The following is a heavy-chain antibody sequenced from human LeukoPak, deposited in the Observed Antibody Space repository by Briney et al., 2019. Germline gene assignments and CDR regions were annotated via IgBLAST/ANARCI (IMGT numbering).Heavy chain of an antibody. CDR3: AGVDYYDSSGSSTYFDY. J-gene: IGHJ4*02. V-gene: IGHV3-48*02. Sequence: GGSLRLSCAASGFTFSSYSMNWVRQAPGKGLEWVSYISSSSSTIYYADSVKGRFTISRDNAKNSLYLQMNSLRDEDTAVYYCAGVDYYDSSGSSTYFDYWGQGTLVTVSS. D-gene: IGHD3-22*01. CDR2: ISSSSSTI. CDR1: GFTFSSYS.